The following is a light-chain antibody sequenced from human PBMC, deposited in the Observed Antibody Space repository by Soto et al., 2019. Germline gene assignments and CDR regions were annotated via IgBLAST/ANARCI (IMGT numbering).Light chain of an antibody. Sequence: QSVLTQPPSVSGAPGQRVTISCAGSTSNIGAGFDVNWYQQLPGTAPKLLVYGDINRPSGVPDRFSGSKSGTSASLAITGLQDEEDADYYCQSYASSLSAVVFGGGTKLTVL. CDR3: QSYASSLSAVV. CDR2: GDI. CDR1: TSNIGAGFD. V-gene: IGLV1-40*01. J-gene: IGLJ2*01.